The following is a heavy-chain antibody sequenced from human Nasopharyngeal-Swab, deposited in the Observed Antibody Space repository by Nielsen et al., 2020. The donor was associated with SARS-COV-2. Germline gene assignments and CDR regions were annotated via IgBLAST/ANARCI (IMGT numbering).Heavy chain of an antibody. Sequence: GESLKISCAASGFTFSIYWMHWVRQPPGKGLVWVSGISSDESTTTYADSVKGRFTISRDNTKNTLYLQMNSLRAEDTVVYYCARDSPWQELDYWGQGTLVTVSS. CDR3: ARDSPWQELDY. V-gene: IGHV3-74*01. CDR1: GFTFSIYW. D-gene: IGHD1-1*01. CDR2: ISSDESTT. J-gene: IGHJ4*02.